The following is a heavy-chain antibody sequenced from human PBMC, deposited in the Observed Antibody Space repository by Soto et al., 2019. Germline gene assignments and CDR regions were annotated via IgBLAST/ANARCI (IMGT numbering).Heavy chain of an antibody. Sequence: QITLKESGPTLVKPTQTLTLTCTFSGFSLSTSGVGVGWIRQPPGKALEWLALLYWDDDKLYSPSLKSRLTITKDTSNNQVVLKMTNMDPVDTATYYCADKGRWSGSYYGAKWFDPWGKGTVVTVYS. CDR3: ADKGRWSGSYYGAKWFDP. V-gene: IGHV2-5*02. CDR1: GFSLSTSGVG. J-gene: IGHJ5*02. D-gene: IGHD1-26*01. CDR2: LYWDDDK.